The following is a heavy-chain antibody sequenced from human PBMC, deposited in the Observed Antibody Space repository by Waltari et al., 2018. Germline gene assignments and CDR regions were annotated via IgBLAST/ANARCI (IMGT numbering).Heavy chain of an antibody. J-gene: IGHJ4*02. CDR3: ARAGESGSYDY. V-gene: IGHV4-38-2*01. CDR2: IYHSGST. D-gene: IGHD1-26*01. Sequence: QVQLQESGPGLVKPSETLSLTCAVSGYSISSGYYWGWIRQPPGKGLEWIGSIYHSGSTYYNPSLKSRVTISVDTSKNQFSLKLSSVTAADTAVYYCARAGESGSYDYWGQGTLVTVSS. CDR1: GYSISSGYY.